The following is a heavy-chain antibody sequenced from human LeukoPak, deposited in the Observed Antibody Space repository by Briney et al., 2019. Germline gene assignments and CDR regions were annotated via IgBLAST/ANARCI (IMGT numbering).Heavy chain of an antibody. Sequence: SXTLSLTCAVYGGSFSGYYWSWIRQPPGKGLEWIGEINHSGSTNYNTSLKRRVTISVETSKKEFSQKQSSVTAADTAVYYCARTARYCSSTSCYIMNWFDPWGQGTLVTVSS. V-gene: IGHV4-34*01. D-gene: IGHD2-2*02. CDR2: INHSGST. CDR3: ARTARYCSSTSCYIMNWFDP. CDR1: GGSFSGYY. J-gene: IGHJ5*02.